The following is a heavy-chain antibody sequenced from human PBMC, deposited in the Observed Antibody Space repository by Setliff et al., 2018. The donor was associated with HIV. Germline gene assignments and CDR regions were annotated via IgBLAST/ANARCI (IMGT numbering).Heavy chain of an antibody. CDR3: AVSAGEFGA. CDR2: IYYSGTT. Sequence: PSETLSLTCPVSGGSISSSDYYWGWIRQPPGKGLEWIGSIYYSGTTYYNPSLKSRITISVDTSKNQFSLKLSSVTAADTAVYYCAVSAGEFGAWGQGLLVTVSS. J-gene: IGHJ5*02. CDR1: GGSISSSDYY. V-gene: IGHV4-39*01.